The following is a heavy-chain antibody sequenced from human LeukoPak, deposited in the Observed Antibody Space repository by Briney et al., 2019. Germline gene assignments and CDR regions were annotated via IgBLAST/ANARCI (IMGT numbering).Heavy chain of an antibody. CDR3: ARVDRYHYYLDV. J-gene: IGHJ6*03. CDR1: GGTFSTFS. V-gene: IGHV1-69*05. CDR2: IIPVFGTA. Sequence: GASVKVSCKASGGTFSTFSITWVRQAPGQGLEWMGGIIPVFGTANYAQQLQGRVAVATDESTSTAYLELSSLRSEDTAIYYCARVDRYHYYLDVWGKGTTVTVSS.